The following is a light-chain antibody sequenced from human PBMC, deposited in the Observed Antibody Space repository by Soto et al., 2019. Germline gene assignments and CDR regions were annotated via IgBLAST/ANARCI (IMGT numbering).Light chain of an antibody. CDR1: SSDIGGYNY. J-gene: IGLJ2*01. Sequence: QSALTQSASVSGSPGQSITISCTGTSSDIGGYNYVSWYQQHPDKAPKLMIFEVSNRPSGVSNRFSGSKSGNTASLTISGLLPEDEADYYCSSYTTCSTVAFGGGTKVTVL. CDR2: EVS. V-gene: IGLV2-14*01. CDR3: SSYTTCSTVA.